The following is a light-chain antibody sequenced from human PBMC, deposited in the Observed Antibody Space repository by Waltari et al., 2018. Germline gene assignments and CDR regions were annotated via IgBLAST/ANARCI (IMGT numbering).Light chain of an antibody. V-gene: IGKV1-27*01. J-gene: IGKJ2*02. Sequence: DIQMTQSPSSLSASVGDRVTITCRASQGISNYLAWYQQKPGKVPKLLIYAASTLQSGVPSRFSGSGSGTDFTLTISSLQADDVAVYYCQQYLRAPRTFAQGTGLEIK. CDR1: QGISNY. CDR3: QQYLRAPRT. CDR2: AAS.